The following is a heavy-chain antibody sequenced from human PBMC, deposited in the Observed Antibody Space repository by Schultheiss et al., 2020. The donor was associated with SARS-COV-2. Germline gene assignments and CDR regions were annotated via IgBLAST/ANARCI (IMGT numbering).Heavy chain of an antibody. J-gene: IGHJ4*02. CDR1: GGSFSGYY. Sequence: SETLSLTCAVYGGSFSGYYWSWIRQPPGKGLEWIGEINHSGSTNYNPSLKSRVTISVDTSKNQFSLKLSSVTAAHTAVYYCARGLSGYYDYWGQGTLVTVSS. CDR2: INHSGST. CDR3: ARGLSGYYDY. V-gene: IGHV4-34*01. D-gene: IGHD2-15*01.